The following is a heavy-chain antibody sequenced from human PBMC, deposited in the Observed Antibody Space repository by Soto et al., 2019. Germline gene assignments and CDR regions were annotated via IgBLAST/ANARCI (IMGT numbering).Heavy chain of an antibody. CDR3: AKDQWYSNLNYSYYYGMDV. Sequence: GVSLSPSSAASEFTCRSYAMSWVRQAQGKGLEWVSAISGSGGSTYYADSVKGRFTISRDNSKNTLYLQMNSLRAEDTAVYYCAKDQWYSNLNYSYYYGMDVWGQGTTVTVSS. CDR1: EFTCRSYA. V-gene: IGHV3-23*01. CDR2: ISGSGGST. J-gene: IGHJ6*02. D-gene: IGHD6-13*01.